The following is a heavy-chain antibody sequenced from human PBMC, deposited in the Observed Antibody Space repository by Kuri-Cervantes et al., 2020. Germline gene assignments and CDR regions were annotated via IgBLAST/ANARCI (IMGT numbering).Heavy chain of an antibody. CDR3: ARSYAVDTAGSGYFDY. J-gene: IGHJ4*02. Sequence: KVSCKGSGYSFTSYWIGWVRQMPGKGLEWMGIIYPGDSDTRYSPSFQGQVTISADKSISTAYLQWSGLKASDTAIYYRARSYAVDTAGSGYFDYWGQGTLVTVSS. CDR2: IYPGDSDT. V-gene: IGHV5-51*01. D-gene: IGHD5-18*01. CDR1: GYSFTSYW.